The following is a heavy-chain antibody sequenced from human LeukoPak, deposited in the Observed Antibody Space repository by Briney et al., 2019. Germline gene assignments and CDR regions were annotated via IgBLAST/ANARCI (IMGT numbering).Heavy chain of an antibody. Sequence: LSETLSLTCTVSGGSISSSSYYWSWIRQPPGKGLEWIGEINHSGSTNYNPSLKSRVTISVDTSKNQFSLKLSSVTAADTAVYYCAGRPGIAVAGDYYFDYWGQGTLVTVSS. D-gene: IGHD6-19*01. V-gene: IGHV4-39*07. CDR3: AGRPGIAVAGDYYFDY. CDR1: GGSISSSSYY. J-gene: IGHJ4*02. CDR2: INHSGST.